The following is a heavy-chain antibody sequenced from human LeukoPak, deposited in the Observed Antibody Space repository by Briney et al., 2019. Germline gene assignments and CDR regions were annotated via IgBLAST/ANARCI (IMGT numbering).Heavy chain of an antibody. D-gene: IGHD1-7*01. CDR3: ARGWNYAFRFDS. Sequence: GGSLRLSCAASGFTFSYYGMHWVRQAPGKGLEWVAFIRYDGSNKYYVDSVKGRFTISRDNAKNLVYLQMNSLGAEDTALYYCARGWNYAFRFDSWGQGTLVTVSS. J-gene: IGHJ4*02. CDR1: GFTFSYYG. V-gene: IGHV3-30*02. CDR2: IRYDGSNK.